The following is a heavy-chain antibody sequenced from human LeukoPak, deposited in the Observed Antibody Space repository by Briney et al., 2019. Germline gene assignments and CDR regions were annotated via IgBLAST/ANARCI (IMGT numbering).Heavy chain of an antibody. D-gene: IGHD6-13*01. CDR3: AKTSVQIAAAGLNAFDI. V-gene: IGHV4-38-2*02. CDR1: GYSISSGYY. Sequence: PSETLSLTCTVSGYSISSGYYWGWIRQPPGKGLEWIGSIYHSGSTYYNPSLKSRVTISVDTSKNQFSLKLSSVTAADTAVYYCAKTSVQIAAAGLNAFDIWGQGTMVTVSS. CDR2: IYHSGST. J-gene: IGHJ3*02.